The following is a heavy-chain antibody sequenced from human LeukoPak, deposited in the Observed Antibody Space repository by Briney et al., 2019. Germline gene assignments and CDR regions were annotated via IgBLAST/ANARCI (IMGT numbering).Heavy chain of an antibody. CDR3: ARFHIVVAYFDY. CDR1: GGSFSGYY. Sequence: SETLSLTCAVYGGSFSGYYWSWIRQPPGKGLEWIGEINHSGSTNYNPSLKSRVTISVDTSENQFSLKLSSVTAADTAVYYCARFHIVVAYFDYWGQGTLVTVSS. V-gene: IGHV4-34*01. CDR2: INHSGST. J-gene: IGHJ4*02. D-gene: IGHD2-21*01.